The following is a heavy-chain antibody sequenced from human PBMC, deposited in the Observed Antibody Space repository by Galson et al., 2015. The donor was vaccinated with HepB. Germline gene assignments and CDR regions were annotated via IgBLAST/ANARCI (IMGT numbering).Heavy chain of an antibody. J-gene: IGHJ4*02. Sequence: TLSLTCTVSGGSLGSGGYYWSWIRQHPGKGLEWIGYTHYSGSTYYNPSLRGRLTISEGMSKNQFSLKLSSVTAADTAIYYCIRMRFERWLQGRGLTDSWGQGTLVTVSS. V-gene: IGHV4-31*03. D-gene: IGHD5-24*01. CDR1: GGSLGSGGYY. CDR3: IRMRFERWLQGRGLTDS. CDR2: THYSGST.